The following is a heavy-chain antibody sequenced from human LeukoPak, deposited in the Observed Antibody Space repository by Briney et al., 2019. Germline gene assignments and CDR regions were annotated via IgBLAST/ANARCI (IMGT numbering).Heavy chain of an antibody. D-gene: IGHD3-10*01. CDR2: ISSTGNPR. V-gene: IGHV3-48*01. Sequence: GGSLRLSCTASGLSFSDYSMNWVRQAPGKGLEWVSYISSTGNPRHYAESVEGRFTISRDNAKNSLYLQMNSLRAEDTAVYYCVRGVADSYGQFDNWGQGTLVTVSS. J-gene: IGHJ4*02. CDR1: GLSFSDYS. CDR3: VRGVADSYGQFDN.